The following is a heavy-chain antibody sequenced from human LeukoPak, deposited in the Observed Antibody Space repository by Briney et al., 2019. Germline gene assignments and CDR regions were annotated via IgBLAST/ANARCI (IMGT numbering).Heavy chain of an antibody. CDR3: ARSYYYGSGSYGMDV. V-gene: IGHV4-30-4*01. CDR2: IYYSGST. D-gene: IGHD3-10*01. CDR1: GGSISSGDYY. Sequence: PSETLSLTCTVSGGSISSGDYYWSWIRQPPGKGLEWIGYIYYSGSTYYNPSLKSRVTISVDTSKNQFSLKLSSVTAADTAVYYCARSYYYGSGSYGMDVWGQGTTVTVSS. J-gene: IGHJ6*02.